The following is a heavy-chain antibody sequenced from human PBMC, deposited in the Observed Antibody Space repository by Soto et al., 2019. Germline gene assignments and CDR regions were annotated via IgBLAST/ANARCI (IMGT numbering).Heavy chain of an antibody. J-gene: IGHJ6*02. CDR2: IKSKTDGGTT. Sequence: GGSLRLSCAASGFTFSNAWMSWVRQAPGKGLEWVGRIKSKTDGGTTDYAAPVKGRFTISRDDSKNTLYLQMNSLKTEDTAVYYCTTVTYYYDSSGYSWSRYYYGMDVWGQGTTVTVS. CDR1: GFTFSNAW. CDR3: TTVTYYYDSSGYSWSRYYYGMDV. V-gene: IGHV3-15*01. D-gene: IGHD3-22*01.